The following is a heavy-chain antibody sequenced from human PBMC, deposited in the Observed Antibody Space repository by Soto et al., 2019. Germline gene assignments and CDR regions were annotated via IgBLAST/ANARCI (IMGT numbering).Heavy chain of an antibody. V-gene: IGHV4-28*01. CDR1: GYSISSSNW. Sequence: QVQLQESGPGLVKPSDTLSLTCAVSGYSISSSNWWGWIRQPPGKGLEWIGYIYYSGTTYYNPSLKSRVTMSVDASENQFSLKLTSVTAVDTAVYYCARREIQGPIDYWGQGTLVTVSS. CDR3: ARREIQGPIDY. CDR2: IYYSGTT. D-gene: IGHD1-26*01. J-gene: IGHJ4*02.